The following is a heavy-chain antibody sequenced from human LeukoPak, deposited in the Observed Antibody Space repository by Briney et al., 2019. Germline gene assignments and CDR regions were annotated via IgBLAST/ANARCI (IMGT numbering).Heavy chain of an antibody. J-gene: IGHJ5*01. D-gene: IGHD2-2*01. CDR2: ISGNGATF. Sequence: GGSLRLSCAASGFTFSNYEMNWVRQAPGKGLEWVSYISGNGATFYYADSVKGRFIISRDNAKSLLYLQMNSLRAEDTAVYYCAREGHYCSSTSCYDWFDYWGQGTLVTVSS. V-gene: IGHV3-48*03. CDR1: GFTFSNYE. CDR3: AREGHYCSSTSCYDWFDY.